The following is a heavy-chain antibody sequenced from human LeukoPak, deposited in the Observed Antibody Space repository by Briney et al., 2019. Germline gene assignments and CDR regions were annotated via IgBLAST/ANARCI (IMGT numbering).Heavy chain of an antibody. J-gene: IGHJ4*02. V-gene: IGHV3-21*01. CDR1: GFTFSSYS. CDR2: ISSSSSYI. Sequence: GGSLRLSCAASGFTFSSYSMNWVRQAPGKGLEWVSSISSSSSYIYYADSVKGRFTISRDNAKNSLYLQMNSLRAEDTAIYYCARDGYCTSGSCYIDYWGQGTLVTVSS. D-gene: IGHD2-15*01. CDR3: ARDGYCTSGSCYIDY.